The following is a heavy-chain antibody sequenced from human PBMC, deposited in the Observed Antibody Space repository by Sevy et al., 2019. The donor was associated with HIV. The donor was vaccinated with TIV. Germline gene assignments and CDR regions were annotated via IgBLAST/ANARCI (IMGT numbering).Heavy chain of an antibody. CDR2: ISTYNGNT. V-gene: IGHV1-18*01. CDR1: GYIFNTFG. J-gene: IGHJ5*02. D-gene: IGHD3-10*01. CDR3: AGDPNIARQADTYGWFDP. Sequence: ASVKVSCKASGYIFNTFGIGWVRQAPGQGLEWMGWISTYNGNTESAAKFQNRMTLTKDTSTSTAKMELRSLRTDDTAVYFCAGDPNIARQADTYGWFDPWGQGTLVTVSS.